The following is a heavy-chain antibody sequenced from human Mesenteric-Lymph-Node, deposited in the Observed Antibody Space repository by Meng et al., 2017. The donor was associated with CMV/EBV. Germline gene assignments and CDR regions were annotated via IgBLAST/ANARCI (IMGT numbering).Heavy chain of an antibody. CDR3: AKSPELRFDAFDI. Sequence: GESLKISCAAFGFTFSSNAMSWVRQAPGKGLEWVSTLSASGDSTYYADSVKGRFTISRDNSNNTLYLQMNSLRAEDTAVYYCAKSPELRFDAFDIWGQGTMVTVSS. D-gene: IGHD4-17*01. V-gene: IGHV3-23*01. CDR1: GFTFSSNA. J-gene: IGHJ3*02. CDR2: LSASGDST.